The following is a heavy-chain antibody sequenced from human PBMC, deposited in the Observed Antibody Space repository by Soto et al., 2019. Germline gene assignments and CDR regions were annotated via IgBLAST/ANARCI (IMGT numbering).Heavy chain of an antibody. CDR2: IVPILGVT. Sequence: QVQLVQSGAEVKKAGSSVNVSCKASGGTFSTYTISWVRQAPGQGLEWMGRIVPILGVTNYAQKFQDRVTITADKSTSTAYMELSSLRSEDTAVYYCARGLYGTPRTTRFYYYYLDVWGKGTTVTVSS. V-gene: IGHV1-69*02. J-gene: IGHJ6*03. D-gene: IGHD1-1*01. CDR1: GGTFSTYT. CDR3: ARGLYGTPRTTRFYYYYLDV.